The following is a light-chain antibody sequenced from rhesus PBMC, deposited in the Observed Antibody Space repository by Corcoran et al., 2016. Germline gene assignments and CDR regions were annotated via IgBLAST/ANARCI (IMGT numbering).Light chain of an antibody. CDR3: PQHTTYPPT. CDR2: GVS. Sequence: DIQMTQSPSSLSASAGDTVTLTCQASQDFSKYLAWYQLKPGKAPKLLIYGVSTLHSWDPSRFSGVGAGTEFTLTISSLQPDDFATYYCPQHTTYPPTFGQGTKVEI. CDR1: QDFSKY. J-gene: IGKJ1*01. V-gene: IGKV1-33*02.